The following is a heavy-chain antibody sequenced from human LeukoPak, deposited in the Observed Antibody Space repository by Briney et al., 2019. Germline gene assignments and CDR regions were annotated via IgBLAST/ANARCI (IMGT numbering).Heavy chain of an antibody. CDR1: GGSISGYY. Sequence: PSETLSLTCNVSGGSISGYYWSWLRQPAGKGLEWIGRIYASGSTNYNPSLKSRVTMSVDTSKNQFSLKLTSVTAADTAVYYCARGGIAVAFDYWGQGTLVTVSS. J-gene: IGHJ4*02. V-gene: IGHV4-4*07. CDR3: ARGGIAVAFDY. D-gene: IGHD6-19*01. CDR2: IYASGST.